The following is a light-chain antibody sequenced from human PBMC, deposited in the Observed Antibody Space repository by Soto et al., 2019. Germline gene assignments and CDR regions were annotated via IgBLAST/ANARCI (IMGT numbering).Light chain of an antibody. Sequence: EIVMTQSPATVSVSPGERVTLSCRASQSVSSNLAWYQQKPGQAPRLLIYGASTRATDIPVRLSGSGSGTEFTLTISSLQSEDFAVYYCQQYGSSGTFGQGTKVDIK. CDR2: GAS. CDR1: QSVSSN. V-gene: IGKV3-15*01. CDR3: QQYGSSGT. J-gene: IGKJ1*01.